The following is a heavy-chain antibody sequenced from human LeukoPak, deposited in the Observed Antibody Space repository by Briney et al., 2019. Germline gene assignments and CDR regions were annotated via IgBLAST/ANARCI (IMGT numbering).Heavy chain of an antibody. CDR1: GGSISSYY. CDR3: ARVRSSEELLPDY. Sequence: SETLSLTCTVSGGSISSYYWSWIRQPPGRGLEWIGYIYYSGSTNYNPSLKSRVTISVDTSKNQFSLKLSSVTAADTAVYYCARVRSSEELLPDYWGQGTLVTVSS. V-gene: IGHV4-59*01. J-gene: IGHJ4*02. D-gene: IGHD1-26*01. CDR2: IYYSGST.